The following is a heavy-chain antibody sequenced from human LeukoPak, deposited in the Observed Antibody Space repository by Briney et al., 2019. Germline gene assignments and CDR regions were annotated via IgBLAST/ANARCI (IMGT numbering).Heavy chain of an antibody. Sequence: GGSLRLSCAASGFTFSAFPMSWVRQAPGKGLEWVSGISSSGHTTYYADPVKGRFTISRDNSKNTLYLQMDSLGAEETAIYYCVKGSGPSIPVSGTVFGYWGQGTVVTVSS. V-gene: IGHV3-23*01. CDR3: VKGSGPSIPVSGTVFGY. CDR2: ISSSGHTT. D-gene: IGHD6-19*01. CDR1: GFTFSAFP. J-gene: IGHJ4*02.